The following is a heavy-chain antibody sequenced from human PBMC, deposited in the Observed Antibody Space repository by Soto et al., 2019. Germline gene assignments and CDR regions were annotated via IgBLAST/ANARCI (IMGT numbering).Heavy chain of an antibody. CDR3: ARAVGGYCSGGSCYSKNYYGMDV. D-gene: IGHD2-15*01. CDR1: GGTFSSYA. Sequence: QVQLVQSGAEVKKPGSSVKVSCKASGGTFSSYAISWVRQAPGQGLEWMGGIIPIFGTANYAQKFQDRVTITADESTSTAYMELSSLRSEDTAVYYCARAVGGYCSGGSCYSKNYYGMDVWGQGTTVTVSS. J-gene: IGHJ6*02. CDR2: IIPIFGTA. V-gene: IGHV1-69*01.